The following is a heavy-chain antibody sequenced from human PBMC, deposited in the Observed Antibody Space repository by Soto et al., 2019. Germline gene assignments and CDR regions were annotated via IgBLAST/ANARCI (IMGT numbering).Heavy chain of an antibody. CDR2: INPSGGST. V-gene: IGHV1-46*01. CDR3: ARVRGLPTFDY. J-gene: IGHJ4*01. D-gene: IGHD2-15*01. CDR1: GQTFCSDY. Sequence: GAAGKVSFRTSGQTFCSDYMHWLRQALGQGLEWMGIINPSGGSTSYAQKFQGRVTMTRDTSTSTVYMELSSLRSEDTAVYYCARVRGLPTFDYWG.